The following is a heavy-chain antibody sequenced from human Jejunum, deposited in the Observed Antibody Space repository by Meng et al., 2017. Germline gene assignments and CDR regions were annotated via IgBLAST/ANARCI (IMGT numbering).Heavy chain of an antibody. V-gene: IGHV3-30*06. CDR1: GFTFTNYG. CDR2: ISYDGNGQ. Sequence: SCAASGFTFTNYGMRWVRQAPGKGLEWVALISYDGNGQYYADSVQGRFTISKDMSKNILFLQMNNLSADDTAVYYCGRERRGFYIQHWGQGTLVIVSS. CDR3: GRERRGFYIQH. J-gene: IGHJ1*01.